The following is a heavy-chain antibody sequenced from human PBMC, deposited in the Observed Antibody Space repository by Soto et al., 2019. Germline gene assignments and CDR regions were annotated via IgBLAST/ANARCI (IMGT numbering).Heavy chain of an antibody. Sequence: QVQLVQSGGEVKKPGASVKVSCKASGYTFTNYGISWVRQAPGQGLEWMGWINVYNGNTKYAQKVQGRVTMTTDTSTPTXXMELRSLRYDDTAVYYCARGVGSGSYYNQYNWFDPWGQGTLVTVSS. CDR3: ARGVGSGSYYNQYNWFDP. CDR2: INVYNGNT. D-gene: IGHD3-10*01. J-gene: IGHJ5*02. V-gene: IGHV1-18*01. CDR1: GYTFTNYG.